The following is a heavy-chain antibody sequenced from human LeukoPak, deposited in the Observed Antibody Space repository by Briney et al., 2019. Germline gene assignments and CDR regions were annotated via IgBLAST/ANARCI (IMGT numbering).Heavy chain of an antibody. CDR2: ITITGYT. D-gene: IGHD3-22*01. Sequence: GGSLRLSCAGSGFLFSSRSMSWVRQAPGKGLEWVSTITITGYTYYADSVKGRFTISRDNSKNTLYLQMNSLRADDTAVYYCARDGGGYYYYFDYWGQGTLVTVSS. CDR3: ARDGGGYYYYFDY. J-gene: IGHJ4*02. CDR1: GFLFSSRS. V-gene: IGHV3-23*01.